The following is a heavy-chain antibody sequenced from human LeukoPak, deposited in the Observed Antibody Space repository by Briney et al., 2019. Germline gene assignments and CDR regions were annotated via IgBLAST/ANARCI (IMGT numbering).Heavy chain of an antibody. D-gene: IGHD3-10*01. J-gene: IGHJ5*02. Sequence: SETLSLTCTVSGGSISSSSYYWGWIRQPPGKGLEWIGSIYYSGSTYYNPSLKSRVTISVDTSKNQFSLKLSSVTAADTAVYYCARDYYGSGSYHKKSNWFDPWGQGTLVTVSS. CDR1: GGSISSSSYY. CDR3: ARDYYGSGSYHKKSNWFDP. V-gene: IGHV4-39*07. CDR2: IYYSGST.